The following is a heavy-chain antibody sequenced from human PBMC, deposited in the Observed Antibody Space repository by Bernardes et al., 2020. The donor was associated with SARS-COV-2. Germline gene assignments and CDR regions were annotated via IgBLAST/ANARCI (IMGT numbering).Heavy chain of an antibody. V-gene: IGHV1-69*04. Sequence: SVKVSCKASGGTFSSYAISWVRQAPGQGLEWMGRIIPILGIANYAQKFQGRVTITADKSTSTAYMELSSLRSEDTAVYYCARGLWTTVSRGYGALDAFDIWGQGTMVTVSS. CDR1: GGTFSSYA. CDR2: IIPILGIA. J-gene: IGHJ3*02. CDR3: ARGLWTTVSRGYGALDAFDI. D-gene: IGHD4-4*01.